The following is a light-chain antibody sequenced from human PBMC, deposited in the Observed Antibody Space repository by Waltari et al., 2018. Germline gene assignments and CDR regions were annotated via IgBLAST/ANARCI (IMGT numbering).Light chain of an antibody. V-gene: IGKV3-20*01. J-gene: IGKJ1*01. Sequence: EVVLTQPPGTLSLSPGERATLFCRASQSISRYLFWYQQRPDQAPRLLLYGASIRAAGIPDRFSGSGSGTDFTLSISRLEPEDFAVYYCQNHERLPATFGQGTRVEIK. CDR1: QSISRY. CDR2: GAS. CDR3: QNHERLPAT.